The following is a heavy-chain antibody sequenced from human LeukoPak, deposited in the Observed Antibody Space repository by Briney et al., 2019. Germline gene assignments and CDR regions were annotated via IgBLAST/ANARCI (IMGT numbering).Heavy chain of an antibody. D-gene: IGHD2-15*01. CDR1: GGSISGYY. CDR3: ARVGWQSPRTFDY. J-gene: IGHJ4*02. V-gene: IGHV4-59*12. Sequence: PSETLSLTCTVSGGSISGYYWSWIRQPPGKGLEWIGDIYYSGNTNYNPSLKSRVTISVDRSKNQFSLKLSSVTAADAAVYYCARVGWQSPRTFDYWGQGTLVTVSS. CDR2: IYYSGNT.